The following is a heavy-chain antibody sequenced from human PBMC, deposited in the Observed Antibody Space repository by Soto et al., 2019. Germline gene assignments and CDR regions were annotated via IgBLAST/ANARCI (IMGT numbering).Heavy chain of an antibody. J-gene: IGHJ3*02. D-gene: IGHD5-12*01. V-gene: IGHV3-23*01. CDR2: LSRGGGST. Sequence: EAQLLESGGGSVQPGGSLRLSCAASGFTFSSHGMSWIRQAPGKGLEWISGLSRGGGSTYYVDSVNGRFTISRDNAKNTLDLIMKSLRVEDTALYYCARDGQYRTDGFDIWGQGTMVTVSS. CDR1: GFTFSSHG. CDR3: ARDGQYRTDGFDI.